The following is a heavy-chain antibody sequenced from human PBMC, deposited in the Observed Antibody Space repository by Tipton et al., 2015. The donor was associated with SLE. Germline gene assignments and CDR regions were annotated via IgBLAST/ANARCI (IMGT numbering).Heavy chain of an antibody. V-gene: IGHV4-38-2*02. CDR1: GYSISSGYY. CDR3: ARGTVSSGSSYFDY. D-gene: IGHD6-19*01. Sequence: TLSLTCTVSGYSISSGYYWSWIRQPPGKGLEWIGEINHSGSTNYNPSLKSRVTISVDTSKNQFSLKLSSVTAADTAVYYCARGTVSSGSSYFDYGAKGPLVPVSS. J-gene: IGHJ4*02. CDR2: INHSGST.